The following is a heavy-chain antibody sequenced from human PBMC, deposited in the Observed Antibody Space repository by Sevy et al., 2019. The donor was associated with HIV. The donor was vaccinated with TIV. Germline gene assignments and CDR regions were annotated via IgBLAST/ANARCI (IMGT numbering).Heavy chain of an antibody. Sequence: GGSLRLSCAASGFTFSSYAMSWVRQAPGKGLEWVSAISGSGGSTYYADSVKGRFTISRDNSKNTLYLQMNSLGAEDTAVYYCASRAVAGHYRLDYWGQGTLVTVSS. J-gene: IGHJ4*02. CDR2: ISGSGGST. V-gene: IGHV3-23*01. D-gene: IGHD6-19*01. CDR3: ASRAVAGHYRLDY. CDR1: GFTFSSYA.